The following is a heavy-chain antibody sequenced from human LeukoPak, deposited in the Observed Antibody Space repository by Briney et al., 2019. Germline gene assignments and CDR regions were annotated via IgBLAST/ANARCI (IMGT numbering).Heavy chain of an antibody. Sequence: GGSLRLSCAASGFTFSSYSMSWVRQAPGKGLEWVSAISGSGGSTYYADSVKGRFTISRDNSKNTLYLQMNSLRAEDTAVYYCVTPVVVTAIRNAFDIWGQGTMVTVSS. CDR1: GFTFSSYS. D-gene: IGHD2-21*02. J-gene: IGHJ3*02. CDR3: VTPVVVTAIRNAFDI. V-gene: IGHV3-23*01. CDR2: ISGSGGST.